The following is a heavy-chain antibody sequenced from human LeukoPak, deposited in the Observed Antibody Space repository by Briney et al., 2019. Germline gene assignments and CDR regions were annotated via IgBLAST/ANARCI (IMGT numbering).Heavy chain of an antibody. CDR3: AREKDYGDYRCAFDI. J-gene: IGHJ3*02. D-gene: IGHD4-17*01. CDR2: IYHSGST. Sequence: SGTLSLTCAFSGGSISSSNWWSWVRQPPGKGLEWIGEIYHSGSTNYNPSLKSRVTISVDKSKNQFSRKLSSVTAADTAVYYCAREKDYGDYRCAFDIWGQGTMVTVSS. CDR1: GGSISSSNW. V-gene: IGHV4-4*02.